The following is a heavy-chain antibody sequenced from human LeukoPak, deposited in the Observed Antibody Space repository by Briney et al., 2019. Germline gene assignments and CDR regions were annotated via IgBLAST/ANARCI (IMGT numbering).Heavy chain of an antibody. Sequence: PSETLSLTCAVYGGSFSGYYWSWIRQPPGKGLEWIGEINHSGSTNYNPSLKSRVTISVDTSKNQFSLKLSSVTAADTAVYYCARCGGNFWSGYYKGDHDAFDIWGQGTMVTVSS. CDR1: GGSFSGYY. D-gene: IGHD3-3*01. CDR3: ARCGGNFWSGYYKGDHDAFDI. J-gene: IGHJ3*02. V-gene: IGHV4-34*01. CDR2: INHSGST.